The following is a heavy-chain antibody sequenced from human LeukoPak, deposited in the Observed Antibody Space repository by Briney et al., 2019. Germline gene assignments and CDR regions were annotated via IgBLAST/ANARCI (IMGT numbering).Heavy chain of an antibody. CDR2: INPSGGNT. V-gene: IGHV1-46*01. J-gene: IGHJ6*02. CDR1: GYTFTSYY. D-gene: IGHD5-18*01. Sequence: ASVKLSCKASGYTFTSYYMHWVRQAPGQGLEWMGIINPSGGNTSYAQKFQGRVTMTRDTSTSTVYMELSSLRSEDTAVYYCARRYSYGSDYYYYGMDVWGQGTTVTVSS. CDR3: ARRYSYGSDYYYYGMDV.